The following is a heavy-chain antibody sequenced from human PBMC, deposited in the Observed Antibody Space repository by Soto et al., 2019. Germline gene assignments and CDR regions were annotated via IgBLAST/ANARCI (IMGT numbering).Heavy chain of an antibody. CDR2: FDPEDGGT. Sequence: GASVKVSCKVSGYTLTELSMHWVRQAPGKGLEWMGGFDPEDGGTIYAQKFQGRVTMTEDTSTDTAYMELSSLRSEDTAVYYCATAPHGTGTIGFLMVSVDYRHQGTLVTVSS. D-gene: IGHD1-7*01. CDR3: ATAPHGTGTIGFLMVSVDY. J-gene: IGHJ4*02. V-gene: IGHV1-24*01. CDR1: GYTLTELS.